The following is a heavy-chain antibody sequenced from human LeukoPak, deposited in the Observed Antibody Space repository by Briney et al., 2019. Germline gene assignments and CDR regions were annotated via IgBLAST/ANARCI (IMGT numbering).Heavy chain of an antibody. CDR3: AKVIRSSGWYVDY. CDR2: ITGSGNTA. CDR1: GFTFSSFA. D-gene: IGHD6-19*01. Sequence: GGSLRLSCAASGFTFSSFAMSWVRQAPGKGLEWVSGITGSGNTAFYADSVKGRFTISRDNSKNTLYLQMNSLRAEDTAVYFCAKVIRSSGWYVDYWGQGTLVTVSS. J-gene: IGHJ4*02. V-gene: IGHV3-23*01.